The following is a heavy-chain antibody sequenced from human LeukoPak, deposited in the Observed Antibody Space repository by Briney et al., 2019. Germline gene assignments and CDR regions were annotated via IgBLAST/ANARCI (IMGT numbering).Heavy chain of an antibody. CDR3: ARVAQGRYGRFDY. Sequence: GRSLRLSCAASGFTFSSYAMHWVRQAPGKGLEWVAVISYDGSNKYYADSVKGRFTISRDNSKTTLYLQMNSLRAEDTAVYYCARVAQGRYGRFDYWGQGTLVTVSS. J-gene: IGHJ4*02. V-gene: IGHV3-30-3*01. D-gene: IGHD5-18*01. CDR2: ISYDGSNK. CDR1: GFTFSSYA.